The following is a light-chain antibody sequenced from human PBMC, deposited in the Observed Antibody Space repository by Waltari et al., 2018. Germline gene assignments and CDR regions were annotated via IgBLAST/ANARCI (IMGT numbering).Light chain of an antibody. CDR1: QSVSRF. V-gene: IGKV3-20*01. CDR3: QKYDRLPAT. J-gene: IGKJ1*01. Sequence: EIVLTQSPVTLSLSPGETVTLSCRASQSVSRFLAWYQQKPGQAPRLLIYGASTRATGIPDRFSGSGSGTDFSLTISRLEPEDFAVYYCQKYDRLPATFGQGTKVEIK. CDR2: GAS.